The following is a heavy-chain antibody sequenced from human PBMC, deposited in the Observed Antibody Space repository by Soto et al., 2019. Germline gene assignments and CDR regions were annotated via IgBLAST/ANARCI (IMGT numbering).Heavy chain of an antibody. J-gene: IGHJ4*02. CDR3: ARGPYDYVWGSDPPHFDY. CDR2: ISSSGSTI. D-gene: IGHD3-16*02. CDR1: GFTFSDYY. V-gene: IGHV3-11*01. Sequence: GGSLRLSCAASGFTFSDYYMSWIRQAPGKGLEWVSYISSSGSTIYYADSVKGRFTISRDNAKNSLYLQMNSLRAEDTAVYCCARGPYDYVWGSDPPHFDYWGQGTLVTVSS.